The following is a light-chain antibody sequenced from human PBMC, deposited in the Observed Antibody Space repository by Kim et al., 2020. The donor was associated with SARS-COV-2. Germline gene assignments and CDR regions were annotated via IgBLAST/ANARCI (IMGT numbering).Light chain of an antibody. CDR1: RSDVGGYNY. Sequence: QSITISCTGTRSDVGGYNYVSWYQQHPGKAPKLMIYDVSNRPSGVSNRFSGSKSGNTASLTISGLQAEDEADYYCSSYTSSSTWVFGGGTKLTVL. V-gene: IGLV2-14*03. CDR3: SSYTSSSTWV. J-gene: IGLJ3*02. CDR2: DVS.